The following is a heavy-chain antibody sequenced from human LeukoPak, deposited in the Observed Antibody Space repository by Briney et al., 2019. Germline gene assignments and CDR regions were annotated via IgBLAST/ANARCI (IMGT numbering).Heavy chain of an antibody. V-gene: IGHV1-69*13. D-gene: IGHD3-22*01. CDR2: IIPIFGTA. CDR1: GGIFSRYA. Sequence: ASVKASCKASGGIFSRYAISWVRQAPGQGLEWMGGIIPIFGTANYAQKFQGRVTITADESTSTAYMELSSLRSEDTAVYYCARGWDHDSDGRPTAYVYWGQGTLVTVSS. J-gene: IGHJ4*02. CDR3: ARGWDHDSDGRPTAYVY.